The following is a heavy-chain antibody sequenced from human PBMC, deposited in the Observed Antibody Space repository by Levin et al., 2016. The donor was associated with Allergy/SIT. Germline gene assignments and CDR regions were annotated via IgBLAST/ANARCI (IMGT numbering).Heavy chain of an antibody. J-gene: IGHJ5*02. Sequence: VRQMPGKGLEWMGRIDPSDSYTNYSPSFQGHVTISADKSISTAYLQWSSLKASDTAMYYCARLNSGSYLAWFDPWGQGTLVTVSS. V-gene: IGHV5-10-1*01. CDR2: IDPSDSYT. D-gene: IGHD1-26*01. CDR3: ARLNSGSYLAWFDP.